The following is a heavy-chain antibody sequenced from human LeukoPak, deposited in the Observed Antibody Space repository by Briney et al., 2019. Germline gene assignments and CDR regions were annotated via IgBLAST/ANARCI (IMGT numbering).Heavy chain of an antibody. D-gene: IGHD3-22*01. CDR2: IYYRGST. CDR1: GDSISSSSYY. Sequence: PSETLSLTCTISGDSISSSSYYWGWIRQPPGRGLEWIGDIYYRGSTYYSPSLKSRVSISIDTSNNQFSLTLNSVTAADTALYFCARRRYYDSTVYLDWGQGTLVTVSS. V-gene: IGHV4-39*01. CDR3: ARRRYYDSTVYLD. J-gene: IGHJ1*01.